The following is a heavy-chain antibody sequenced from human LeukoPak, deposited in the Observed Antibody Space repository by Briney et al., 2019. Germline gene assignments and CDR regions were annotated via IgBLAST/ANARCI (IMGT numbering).Heavy chain of an antibody. V-gene: IGHV3-53*01. Sequence: PGGSLRLSCADSGFRFRNNYMSWVGQAPGKGVERVSAIYRDGTAHYIDSVRGRFTISRDTSKKILYLKMERVSPEDTAIYFCPRDPTPAHSWGQGTLVTVSS. CDR2: IYRDGTA. J-gene: IGHJ4*02. D-gene: IGHD2-15*01. CDR1: GFRFRNNY. CDR3: PRDPTPAHS.